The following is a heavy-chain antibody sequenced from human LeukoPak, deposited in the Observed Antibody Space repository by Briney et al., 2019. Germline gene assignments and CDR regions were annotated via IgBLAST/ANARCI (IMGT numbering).Heavy chain of an antibody. J-gene: IGHJ3*02. D-gene: IGHD4-23*01. CDR1: GGSISSGSYY. V-gene: IGHV4-61*02. Sequence: SETLSLTCTVSGGSISSGSYYWSWIRQPAGKGLEWIGRIYTSGSTNYNPSLKSRVTISVDTSKNQFSLKLSSVTAADTAVYYCAREGQDYGGNWWDAFDIWGQGTMVTVSS. CDR3: AREGQDYGGNWWDAFDI. CDR2: IYTSGST.